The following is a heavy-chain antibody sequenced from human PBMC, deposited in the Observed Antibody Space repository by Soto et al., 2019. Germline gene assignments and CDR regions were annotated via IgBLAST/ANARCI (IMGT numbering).Heavy chain of an antibody. CDR2: ISYDGSNK. J-gene: IGHJ4*02. CDR3: AREGSPYNWNYVSY. Sequence: GGSLRLSCAASGFTFSSYAMHWVRQAPGKGLEWVALISYDGSNKYYADSVKGRFTISRDNSKNTLYLQMNSLRAEDTAVYYCAREGSPYNWNYVSYWGQGTLVTVSS. D-gene: IGHD1-20*01. CDR1: GFTFSSYA. V-gene: IGHV3-30-3*01.